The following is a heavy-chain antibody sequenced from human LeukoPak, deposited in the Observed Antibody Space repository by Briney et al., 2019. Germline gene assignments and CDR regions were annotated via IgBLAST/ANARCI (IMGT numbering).Heavy chain of an antibody. D-gene: IGHD3-22*01. CDR2: IRFDGSDK. CDR1: EFTFSNYW. J-gene: IGHJ4*02. V-gene: IGHV3-30*02. Sequence: PGGSLRLSCEAFEFTFSNYWMSWVRQVPGKGLEWVAFIRFDGSDKYYADSVKGRFTISRDNSKNTLFLQMNSLRAEDTAVYYCAKDFSVYYHDSRVLDYWGQGTLVTVSS. CDR3: AKDFSVYYHDSRVLDY.